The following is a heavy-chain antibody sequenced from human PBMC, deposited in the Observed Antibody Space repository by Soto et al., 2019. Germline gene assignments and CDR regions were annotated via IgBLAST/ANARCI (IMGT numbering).Heavy chain of an antibody. J-gene: IGHJ6*02. CDR2: MYNTGST. V-gene: IGHV4-59*01. D-gene: IGHD2-21*02. Sequence: SDTLSLTCTVSGGSISSYYWSWIRQPPGKGLEWIGYMYNTGSTIYNPSLKRRVTISVDTSKNQFSLKLNSVTAADTAVYYCARDLWGYCGADCYPLDVWGQGTMVTVS. CDR1: GGSISSYY. CDR3: ARDLWGYCGADCYPLDV.